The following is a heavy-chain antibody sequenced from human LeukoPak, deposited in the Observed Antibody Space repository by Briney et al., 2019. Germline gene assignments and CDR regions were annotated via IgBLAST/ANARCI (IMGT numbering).Heavy chain of an antibody. CDR1: GFTFSSYA. CDR3: AKDFASYDILTGYLDY. D-gene: IGHD3-9*01. Sequence: GGSLRLSCAASGFTFSSYAMSWVRQAPGKGLEWVSAISGSGGSTYYADSVKGRFTISRDNSKNTLHLQMNSLRAEDTAVYYCAKDFASYDILTGYLDYWGQGTLVTVSS. V-gene: IGHV3-23*01. CDR2: ISGSGGST. J-gene: IGHJ4*02.